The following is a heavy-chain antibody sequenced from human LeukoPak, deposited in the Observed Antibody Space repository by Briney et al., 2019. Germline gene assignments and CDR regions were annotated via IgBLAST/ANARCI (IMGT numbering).Heavy chain of an antibody. D-gene: IGHD2-2*01. CDR1: GYTFSSYG. V-gene: IGHV1-18*04. J-gene: IGHJ4*02. CDR2: IGNYNGNT. Sequence: ASVKVSCKASGYTFSSYGISWVRQAPGQGLEWMGWIGNYNGNTNYAQKVQGRVTMTTGTATSTAYMELRSLRSDDTALYYCARDPRYRGYCSSTSCHWMDYWGQGTLVTVSS. CDR3: ARDPRYRGYCSSTSCHWMDY.